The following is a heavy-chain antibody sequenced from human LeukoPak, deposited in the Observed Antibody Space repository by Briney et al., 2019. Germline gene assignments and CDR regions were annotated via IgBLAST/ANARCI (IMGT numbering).Heavy chain of an antibody. CDR2: IYHSGST. CDR1: GGSISSYY. Sequence: PSETLSLTCTVSGGSISSYYWSWIRQPPGKGLEWIGYIYHSGSTYYNPSLKSRVTISVDRSKNQFSLKLSSVTAADTAVYYCAREVDHGTNWFDPWGQGTLVTVSS. CDR3: AREVDHGTNWFDP. D-gene: IGHD5-12*01. V-gene: IGHV4-59*12. J-gene: IGHJ5*02.